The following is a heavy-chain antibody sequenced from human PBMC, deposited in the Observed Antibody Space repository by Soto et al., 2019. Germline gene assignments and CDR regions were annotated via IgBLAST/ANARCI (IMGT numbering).Heavy chain of an antibody. CDR1: GFTVSSNY. CDR3: ARASNGRKGDYYYYYMDV. D-gene: IGHD1-26*01. V-gene: IGHV3-66*01. J-gene: IGHJ6*03. Sequence: PGGSLRLSCAASGFTVSSNYMSWVRQAPGKGLEWVSVIYSGGSTYYADSVKGRFTISRGNSKNTLYLQMNSLRAEDTAVYYCARASNGRKGDYYYYYMDVWGKGTTVTISS. CDR2: IYSGGST.